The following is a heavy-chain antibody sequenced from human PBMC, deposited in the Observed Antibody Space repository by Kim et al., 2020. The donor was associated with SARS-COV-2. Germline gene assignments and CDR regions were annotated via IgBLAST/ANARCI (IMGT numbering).Heavy chain of an antibody. V-gene: IGHV3-23*01. Sequence: GGSLRLSCAASGFTFSSYAMTWVRQAPGKGLEWVSSIGIGGGSYYAEPVRGRLTISRDNSKNTLYLQMNSLRAEDSAVYFCASRFIYFDYWGQGTLVTVS. CDR1: GFTFSSYA. CDR2: IGIGGGS. J-gene: IGHJ4*02. CDR3: ASRFIYFDY.